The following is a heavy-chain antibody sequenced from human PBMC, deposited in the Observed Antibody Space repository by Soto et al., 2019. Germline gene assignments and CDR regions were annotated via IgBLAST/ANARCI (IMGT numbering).Heavy chain of an antibody. D-gene: IGHD3-10*01. CDR3: ARDISLLFGELPPRAHDAFDI. J-gene: IGHJ3*02. CDR1: GGSISSGGYF. Sequence: QVQLQESGPGLVKPSQTLSLTCTVSGGSISSGGYFWSWIRQHPGKGLEWIGDINYSGSTYSNPSLKSRVTISVDTSKNQFSLKLSSVTAADTAVYYCARDISLLFGELPPRAHDAFDIWGQGTMVTVSS. V-gene: IGHV4-31*03. CDR2: INYSGST.